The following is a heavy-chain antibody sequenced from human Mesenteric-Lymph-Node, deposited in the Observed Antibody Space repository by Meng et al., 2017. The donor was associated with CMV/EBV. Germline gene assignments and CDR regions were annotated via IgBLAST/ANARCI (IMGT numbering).Heavy chain of an antibody. V-gene: IGHV1-2*06. CDR1: GYTFTDFY. CDR3: GRGQQTFDP. J-gene: IGHJ5*02. Sequence: QVQLVQSRAEVGKPGASVMVSCKASGYTFTDFYLHWVRQAPGQGLEWMGRISPNTGDTIYEENFQGRVTMTRDTSINTAYMELSSLTSDDTAVYYCGRGQQTFDPWGQGTLVTVSS. CDR2: ISPNTGDT. D-gene: IGHD1-1*01.